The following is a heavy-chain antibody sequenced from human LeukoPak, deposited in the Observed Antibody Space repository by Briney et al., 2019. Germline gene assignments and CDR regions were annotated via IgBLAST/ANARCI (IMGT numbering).Heavy chain of an antibody. CDR2: IYSGGST. J-gene: IGHJ6*03. Sequence: GGSLRLSCAASGFTVSSNYMSWVRQAPGKGLEWVSVIYSGGSTYYADSVKGRFTLSRDNSKNTLYLQMNSLRAEDTAVYYCARSRYFDWPYYSYMDVWGKGTTVTVSS. V-gene: IGHV3-66*02. CDR3: ARSRYFDWPYYSYMDV. CDR1: GFTVSSNY. D-gene: IGHD3-9*01.